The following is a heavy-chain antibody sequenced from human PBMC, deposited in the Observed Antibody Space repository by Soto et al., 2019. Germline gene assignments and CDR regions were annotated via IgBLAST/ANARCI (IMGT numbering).Heavy chain of an antibody. V-gene: IGHV4-34*01. D-gene: IGHD4-17*01. Sequence: SETLSLTCAVYGGSFSGYYWSWIRQPPGKGLEWIGEINHSGSTNYNPSLKSRVTISVDTSKNQFSLKLSSVTAADTAVYYCARGFDYGDYVGYFDYWGQGTLVTSPQ. J-gene: IGHJ4*02. CDR1: GGSFSGYY. CDR2: INHSGST. CDR3: ARGFDYGDYVGYFDY.